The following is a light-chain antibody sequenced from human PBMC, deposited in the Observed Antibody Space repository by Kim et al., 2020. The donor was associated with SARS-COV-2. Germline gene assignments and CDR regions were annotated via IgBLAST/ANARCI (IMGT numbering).Light chain of an antibody. V-gene: IGKV2-30*02. CDR2: KVS. J-gene: IGKJ4*01. CDR1: QSLVHSDGNTY. Sequence: DVVMTQSPLSLPVTLGQPASISCRSSQSLVHSDGNTYLIWFQQRPGQSPRRLIYKVSNRDSGVPDRFSGSGSGTDFTLQISRVEAEDVGVYYCLQGTHWPPTFGGGTKVDIK. CDR3: LQGTHWPPT.